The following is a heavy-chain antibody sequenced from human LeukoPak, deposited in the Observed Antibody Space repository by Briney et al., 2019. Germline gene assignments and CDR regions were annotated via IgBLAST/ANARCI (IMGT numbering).Heavy chain of an antibody. D-gene: IGHD6-6*01. CDR2: IYYSGST. CDR3: ARGGSSSPLDD. V-gene: IGHV4-59*01. Sequence: PSETLSLTCTVSGGSISSYYWSWIRQPPGKGLEWIGYIYYSGSTYYSPSLRSRVTMSVDTSKSEFSLKMSSVTPADTAVYYCARGGSSSPLDDWGQGALVTVSS. CDR1: GGSISSYY. J-gene: IGHJ4*02.